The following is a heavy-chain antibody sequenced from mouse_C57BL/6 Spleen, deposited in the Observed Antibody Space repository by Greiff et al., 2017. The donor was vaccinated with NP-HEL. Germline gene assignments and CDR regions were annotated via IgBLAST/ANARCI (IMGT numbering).Heavy chain of an antibody. CDR2: IDPSDSET. V-gene: IGHV1-52*01. D-gene: IGHD2-5*01. Sequence: QVQLQQSGAELVRPGSSVKLSCKASGYTFTSYWMHWVKQRPIQGLDWIGNIDPSDSETHYNQKFKDKATLTVDKSSSTAYMQLSSLTSEDSAVYYCARGRGIYYSNYGGFDYWGQGTTLTVSS. J-gene: IGHJ2*01. CDR3: ARGRGIYYSNYGGFDY. CDR1: GYTFTSYW.